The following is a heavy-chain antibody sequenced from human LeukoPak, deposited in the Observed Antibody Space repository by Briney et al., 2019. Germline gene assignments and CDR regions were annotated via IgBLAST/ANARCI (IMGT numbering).Heavy chain of an antibody. CDR2: INHSGST. D-gene: IGHD3-22*01. Sequence: SVTMSLTCAVYAASFSGYYWSWTPQPPGKGLEWIGEINHSGSTNYNPSLKSRVTISVDTSKNQFSLKLSSVTAADTAVYYCARLVRSGYYFDYWGQGTLVTVSS. V-gene: IGHV4-34*01. J-gene: IGHJ4*02. CDR3: ARLVRSGYYFDY. CDR1: AASFSGYY.